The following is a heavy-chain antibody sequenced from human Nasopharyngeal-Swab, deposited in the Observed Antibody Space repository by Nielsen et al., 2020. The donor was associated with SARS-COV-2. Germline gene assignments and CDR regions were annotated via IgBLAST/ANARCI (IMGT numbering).Heavy chain of an antibody. CDR2: IKQDGSEK. D-gene: IGHD3-16*02. J-gene: IGHJ6*03. Sequence: GESLKISCAASGFSFSTYWMTWVRQAPGKGLECVANIKQDGSEKYYVDSVKGRFTVSRDNPKNLLYLQVNSLRAEDTAVYYCARQGVFVPAYFHQYYMDVWGKGTTVTISS. CDR3: ARQGVFVPAYFHQYYMDV. V-gene: IGHV3-7*03. CDR1: GFSFSTYW.